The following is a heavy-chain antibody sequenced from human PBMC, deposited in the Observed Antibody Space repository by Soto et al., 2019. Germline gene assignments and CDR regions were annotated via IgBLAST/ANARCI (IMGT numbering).Heavy chain of an antibody. J-gene: IGHJ5*02. D-gene: IGHD6-6*01. CDR3: ARAYSSSSRFDP. Sequence: QVQLQESGPGLVKPSETLSLTCTVSGGSISSYYWSWIRQPPGKGLEWIGYIYYSGSTNYNPSLKSRVTISVDTSKNQFSLKRSSVTAADTAVYYCARAYSSSSRFDPWGQGTLFTVSS. CDR2: IYYSGST. V-gene: IGHV4-59*01. CDR1: GGSISSYY.